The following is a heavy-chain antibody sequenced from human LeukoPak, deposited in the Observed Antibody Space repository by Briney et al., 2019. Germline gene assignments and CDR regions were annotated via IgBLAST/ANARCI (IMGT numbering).Heavy chain of an antibody. CDR1: GFTFSSYG. V-gene: IGHV3-30-3*01. CDR2: ISYDGSNK. J-gene: IGHJ4*02. CDR3: ARGSSGWYYCGRGSIDY. Sequence: GGSLRLSCAASGFTFSSYGMHWVRQAPGKGLEWVAVISYDGSNKYYADSVKGRFTISRDNSKNTLYLQMNSLRAEDTAVYYCARGSSGWYYCGRGSIDYWGQGTLVTVSS. D-gene: IGHD6-19*01.